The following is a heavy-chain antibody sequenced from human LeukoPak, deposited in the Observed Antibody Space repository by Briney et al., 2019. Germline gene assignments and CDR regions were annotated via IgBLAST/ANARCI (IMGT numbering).Heavy chain of an antibody. CDR2: FDPEDGET. V-gene: IGHV1-24*01. CDR3: ATGQSGSYYVAWAY. CDR1: GYTLTELS. J-gene: IGHJ4*02. D-gene: IGHD1-26*01. Sequence: ASVKVSCKVSGYTLTELSMHWVRQAPGKGLEWMGGFDPEDGETIYAQKFQGRVTMTEDTSTDTAYMELSSLRSEDTAVYYCATGQSGSYYVAWAYWGQGTQVTVSS.